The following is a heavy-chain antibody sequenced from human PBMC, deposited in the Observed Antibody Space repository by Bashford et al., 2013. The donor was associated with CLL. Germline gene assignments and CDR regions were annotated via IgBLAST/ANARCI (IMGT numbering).Heavy chain of an antibody. V-gene: IGHV1-2*06. CDR3: TRDAPTRRGDY. CDR1: DTPSPTSL. D-gene: IGHD2-15*01. Sequence: ASVKGLPALPLDTPSPTSLYTGCGRPRDEGLEWVGRIGTNSGGTIYAQKFQGRVSVTRDTSSSTVFLELNRLTSDDTAVYYCTRDAPTRRGDYWGQGTLVTVSS. J-gene: IGHJ4*01. CDR2: IGTNSGGT.